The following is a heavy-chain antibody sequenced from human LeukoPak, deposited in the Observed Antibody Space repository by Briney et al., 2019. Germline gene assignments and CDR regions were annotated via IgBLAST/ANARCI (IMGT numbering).Heavy chain of an antibody. V-gene: IGHV3-74*01. Sequence: GGSLRLSCVGSGFTFSSSWMTWVRQAPGKGLVWVSRINGDGNNIVYADSVKGRFTISRDNAKNTLYLQMNSLGVGDTAVYYCTTRQGSGSYFGDWGQGTLVTVSS. CDR3: TTRQGSGSYFGD. D-gene: IGHD1-26*01. J-gene: IGHJ4*02. CDR1: GFTFSSSW. CDR2: INGDGNNI.